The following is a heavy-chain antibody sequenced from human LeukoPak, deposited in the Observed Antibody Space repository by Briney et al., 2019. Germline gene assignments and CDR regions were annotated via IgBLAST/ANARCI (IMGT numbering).Heavy chain of an antibody. CDR3: ASRPEVGGGKPDY. Sequence: GGSLRLSCAASGFTFSSYAMSWVRQAPGKGLEWVSAISGSGGSTYYADSVKGRFNISRDNSKNTLYLQMNSLRAEDTAVYYCASRPEVGGGKPDYWGQGTLVTVSS. CDR2: ISGSGGST. D-gene: IGHD4-23*01. V-gene: IGHV3-23*01. J-gene: IGHJ4*02. CDR1: GFTFSSYA.